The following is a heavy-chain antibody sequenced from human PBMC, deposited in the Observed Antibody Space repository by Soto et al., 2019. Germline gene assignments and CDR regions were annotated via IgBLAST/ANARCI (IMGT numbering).Heavy chain of an antibody. J-gene: IGHJ6*02. V-gene: IGHV5-51*01. CDR1: GYSFTSYW. CDR2: IYPGDSDT. CDR3: ARHVSHLRDSYCSSTSCYASSYGMDV. D-gene: IGHD2-2*01. Sequence: PGESLKISCKGSGYSFTSYWIGWVRQMPGKGLEWMGIIYPGDSDTRYSPSFQGQVTISADKSISTAYLQWSSLKASDTAMYYCARHVSHLRDSYCSSTSCYASSYGMDVWGQGTTVTVSS.